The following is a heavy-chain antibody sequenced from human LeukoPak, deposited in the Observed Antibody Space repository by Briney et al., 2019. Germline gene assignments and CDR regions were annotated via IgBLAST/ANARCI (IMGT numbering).Heavy chain of an antibody. V-gene: IGHV3-53*01. J-gene: IGHJ4*02. D-gene: IGHD6-19*01. CDR1: GFTVSSNY. CDR3: ATLVGIAVAGTGPYFDY. Sequence: GGSLRLSCAASGFTVSSNYMSWVRQAPGKGLEWVSVIYSGGSTYYADSVKGRFTISRDNSKNTLYLQMNSLRAEDTAVYYCATLVGIAVAGTGPYFDYWGQGTLVTVSS. CDR2: IYSGGST.